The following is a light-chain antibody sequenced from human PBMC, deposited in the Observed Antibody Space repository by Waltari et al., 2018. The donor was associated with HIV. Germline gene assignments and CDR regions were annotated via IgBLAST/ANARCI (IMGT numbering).Light chain of an antibody. CDR3: QQYGSSPLT. CDR2: GAS. Sequence: EIVLTQSPGTLSLSQGERATISCRASQSVSSSYLAWYQQRPGQAPRLLIYGASSRATGIPDRFSGSGSGTDFTLTISRLETEDFAVYYCQQYGSSPLTFGGGTKVEIK. J-gene: IGKJ4*01. V-gene: IGKV3-20*01. CDR1: QSVSSSY.